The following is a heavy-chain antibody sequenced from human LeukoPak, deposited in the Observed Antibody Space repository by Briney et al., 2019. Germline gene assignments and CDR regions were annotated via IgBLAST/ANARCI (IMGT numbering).Heavy chain of an antibody. J-gene: IGHJ4*02. CDR2: ISSTSSYT. D-gene: IGHD6-19*01. CDR3: ARGESSGWYGDFDY. Sequence: KSGGALRLSCVASGFTFSTYSMNWVRQAPGKGLEWVSSISSTSSYTFYADSVKGRCTISRDNAKNSLYLQMNGLRAEDTAVYYCARGESSGWYGDFDYWGQGTLVTVSS. V-gene: IGHV3-21*01. CDR1: GFTFSTYS.